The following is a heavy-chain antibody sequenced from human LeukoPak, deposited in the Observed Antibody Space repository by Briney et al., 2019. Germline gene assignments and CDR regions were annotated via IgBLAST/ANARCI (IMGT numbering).Heavy chain of an antibody. J-gene: IGHJ4*02. D-gene: IGHD6-13*01. CDR3: ARDLAAALFPFGY. Sequence: ASVKVSCKASGYTFTSYYMHWVRQAPGQGLEWMGIINPSGGSTSYAQKFQGRVTMTRDTSISTAYMELSRLRSDDTAVYYCARDLAAALFPFGYWGQGTLVTVSS. CDR2: INPSGGST. V-gene: IGHV1-46*01. CDR1: GYTFTSYY.